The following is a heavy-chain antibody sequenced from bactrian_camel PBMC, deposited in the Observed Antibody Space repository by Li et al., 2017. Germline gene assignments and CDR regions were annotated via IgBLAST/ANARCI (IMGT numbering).Heavy chain of an antibody. V-gene: IGHV3S55*01. D-gene: IGHD2*01. Sequence: HVQLVESGGGSVQAGGSLLLSCQVSGLTYSRYCMGWFREVPGKQREGVAGIDGDGHTNYADSVQGRFTISQDNGKNTLYLQMNSLKPEDTAMYYCAADTTQRVAGGIPPWTLFRYRGQGTQVTVS. J-gene: IGHJ6*01. CDR3: AADTTQRVAGGIPPWTLFRY. CDR1: GLTYSRYC. CDR2: IDGDGHT.